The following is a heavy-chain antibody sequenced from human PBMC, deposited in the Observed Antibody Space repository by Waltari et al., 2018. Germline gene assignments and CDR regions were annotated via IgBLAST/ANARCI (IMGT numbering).Heavy chain of an antibody. V-gene: IGHV4-61*02. Sequence: QVQLQESGPGLVKPSQTLSLTCTVSGGSISSGSYYWSWIRQPAGKGLAWIGRIYTSGRTNYNPSLKSRVTISVDTSKNQFSLKLSSVTAADTAVYYCARGYCSSTSCYYYYYMDVWGKGTTVTVSS. CDR1: GGSISSGSYY. J-gene: IGHJ6*03. CDR3: ARGYCSSTSCYYYYYMDV. D-gene: IGHD2-2*01. CDR2: IYTSGRT.